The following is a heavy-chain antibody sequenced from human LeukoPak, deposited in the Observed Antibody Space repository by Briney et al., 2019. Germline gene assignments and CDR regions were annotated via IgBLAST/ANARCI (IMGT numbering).Heavy chain of an antibody. D-gene: IGHD3-22*01. V-gene: IGHV3-21*01. Sequence: TTGGSLRLSCAASGFTFSSYSMNWVRQAPGKGLEWVSSISSSSRDINYADSVKGRFTISRDNAWNSLYLQMNSLRAEDTAVYYCARDSDSSGHYYMDYFDYWGQGALVTVSS. J-gene: IGHJ4*02. CDR1: GFTFSSYS. CDR2: ISSSSRDI. CDR3: ARDSDSSGHYYMDYFDY.